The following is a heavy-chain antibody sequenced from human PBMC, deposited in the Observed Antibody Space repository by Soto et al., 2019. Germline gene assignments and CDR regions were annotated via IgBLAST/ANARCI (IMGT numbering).Heavy chain of an antibody. V-gene: IGHV1-18*01. Sequence: QVQLVQSGAEVKKPGASVKVSCKASGYTFTSYGISWVRQAPGQGLEWMGWISAYNGNTNYAQKLQGRVTMTTDTATSTAYMELRSLRSDDTAVYYCARDLKTTLNDYGDLYFDYWGQGTLVTVSS. CDR2: ISAYNGNT. J-gene: IGHJ4*02. D-gene: IGHD4-17*01. CDR3: ARDLKTTLNDYGDLYFDY. CDR1: GYTFTSYG.